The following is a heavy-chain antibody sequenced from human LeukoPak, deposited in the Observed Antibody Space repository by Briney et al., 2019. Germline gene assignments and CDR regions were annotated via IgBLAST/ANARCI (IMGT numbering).Heavy chain of an antibody. CDR1: GYTFTSYG. Sequence: ASVKVSCKASGYTFTSYGISWVRQAPGQGLEWMGWISAYNGNTNYAQKLQGRVTMTTDTSTSTAYMELRSLRSHDTAVYYCARGFSYDFWSGYPPYYYYMDVWGKGTTVNVSS. CDR2: ISAYNGNT. V-gene: IGHV1-18*01. J-gene: IGHJ6*03. CDR3: ARGFSYDFWSGYPPYYYYMDV. D-gene: IGHD3-3*01.